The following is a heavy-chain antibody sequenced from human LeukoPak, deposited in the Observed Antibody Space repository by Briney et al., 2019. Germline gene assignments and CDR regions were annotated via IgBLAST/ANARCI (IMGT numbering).Heavy chain of an antibody. Sequence: SLRLSCAASGFTFRNYGMHWVRQAPGKGLGWVAAIWYDGSNKYYADSVKGRFTISRDNSENTLYLQMNSLRAEDTAVYYCARDFDYGSGSYGLWWGQGTLVTVSS. CDR2: IWYDGSNK. J-gene: IGHJ4*02. D-gene: IGHD3-10*01. CDR3: ARDFDYGSGSYGLW. CDR1: GFTFRNYG. V-gene: IGHV3-33*01.